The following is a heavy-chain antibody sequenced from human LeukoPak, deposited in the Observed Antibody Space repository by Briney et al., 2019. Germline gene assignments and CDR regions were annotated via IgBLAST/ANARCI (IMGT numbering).Heavy chain of an antibody. Sequence: SETLSLTCTVSGGSIQNYYWSWIRQPPGKGLEWIGYISYSGITNYSPSLKSRVTLSVDTSKVYLKLSSVTAADTAVYYCARVPVTTSCMYWGQGTLVTVSS. CDR1: GGSIQNYY. D-gene: IGHD4-17*01. V-gene: IGHV4-59*12. CDR2: ISYSGIT. CDR3: ARVPVTTSCMY. J-gene: IGHJ4*02.